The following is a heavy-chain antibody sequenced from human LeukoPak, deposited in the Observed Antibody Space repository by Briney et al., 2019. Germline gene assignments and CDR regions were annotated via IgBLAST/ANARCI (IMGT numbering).Heavy chain of an antibody. CDR2: ISNSGTT. V-gene: IGHV4-61*02. J-gene: IGHJ1*01. D-gene: IGHD1-26*01. CDR1: GGSISSGSYY. Sequence: SETLSLTCTVSGGSISSGSYYWTWIRQPAGKGLEWIGRISNSGTTNYNPSLKSRVTMSVDTSKNQFSLKLSSVTAADTAVYYCAGVELNRRFQHWGQGTLVTVSS. CDR3: AGVELNRRFQH.